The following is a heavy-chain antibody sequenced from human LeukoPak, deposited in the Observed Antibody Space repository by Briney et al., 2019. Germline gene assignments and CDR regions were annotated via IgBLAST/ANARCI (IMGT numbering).Heavy chain of an antibody. CDR1: GFTFSSYW. V-gene: IGHV3-7*01. D-gene: IGHD5-18*01. J-gene: IGHJ5*02. Sequence: TGGSLRLSCAASGFTFSSYWMSWVRQAPGKGLEWVANIKQDGSEKYYVDSVKGRFTISRDNAKNSPYLQMNSLRAEDTAVYYCATRYSYGSWSWFDPWGQGTLVTVSS. CDR2: IKQDGSEK. CDR3: ATRYSYGSWSWFDP.